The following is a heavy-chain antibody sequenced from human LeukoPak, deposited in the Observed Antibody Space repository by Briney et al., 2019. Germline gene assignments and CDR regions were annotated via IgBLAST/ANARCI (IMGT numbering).Heavy chain of an antibody. CDR1: GGSISSYY. Sequence: PSETLSLTCTVSGGSISSYYWSWIRQPPGKGLEWIGYIYYSGSTNYNPSLKSRVTISVDTSKNQFSLKLSSVTAADTAVYYCARDAVVITGTTFSYYYYYMDVWGKGTTVTVSS. CDR3: ARDAVVITGTTFSYYYYYMDV. CDR2: IYYSGST. D-gene: IGHD1-20*01. V-gene: IGHV4-59*12. J-gene: IGHJ6*03.